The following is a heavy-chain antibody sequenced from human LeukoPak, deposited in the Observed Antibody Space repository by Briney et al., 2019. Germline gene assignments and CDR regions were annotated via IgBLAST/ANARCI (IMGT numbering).Heavy chain of an antibody. Sequence: RASVKVSCKASGGTFPTYIINWVRQAPGQGLEWMGRIIPILGIVNYAQKFQGRVTITADKSTSTAYMELSSLRSDDTAVYYCARPTYGGIPIDDAFDIWGQGTMVTVSS. D-gene: IGHD4-23*01. V-gene: IGHV1-69*02. J-gene: IGHJ3*02. CDR1: GGTFPTYI. CDR2: IIPILGIV. CDR3: ARPTYGGIPIDDAFDI.